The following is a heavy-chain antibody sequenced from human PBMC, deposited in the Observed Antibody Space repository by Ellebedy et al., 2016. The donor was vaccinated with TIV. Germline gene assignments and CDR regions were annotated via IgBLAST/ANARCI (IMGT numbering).Heavy chain of an antibody. Sequence: GGSLRLSXAASGFTFSSYGMHWVRQAPGKGLEWVAVIWYDGSNKYYADSVKGRFTISRDNSKNTLYLQMNSLRAEDTAVYYCETSADVTKPRGAYYYYGMDVWGQGTTVTVSS. CDR2: IWYDGSNK. CDR3: ETSADVTKPRGAYYYYGMDV. J-gene: IGHJ6*02. D-gene: IGHD5-24*01. CDR1: GFTFSSYG. V-gene: IGHV3-33*01.